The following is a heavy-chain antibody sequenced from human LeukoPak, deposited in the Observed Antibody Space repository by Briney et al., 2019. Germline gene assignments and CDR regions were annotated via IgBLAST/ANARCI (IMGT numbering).Heavy chain of an antibody. CDR1: GFTFSSYG. CDR2: IRYDGSNK. D-gene: IGHD6-13*01. J-gene: IGHJ4*02. V-gene: IGHV3-30*02. CDR3: AKDRSRIAAAGTPFDY. Sequence: PGGSLRLSCAASGFTFSSYGTHWVRQAPGKGLEWVAFIRYDGSNKYYADSVKGRFTIFRDNSKNTLYLQMNSLRAEDTAVYYCAKDRSRIAAAGTPFDYWGQGTLVTVSS.